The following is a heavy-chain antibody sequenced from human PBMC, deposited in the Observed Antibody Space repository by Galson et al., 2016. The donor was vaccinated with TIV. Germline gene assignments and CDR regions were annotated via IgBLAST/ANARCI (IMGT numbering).Heavy chain of an antibody. V-gene: IGHV1-69*10. CDR1: GGSFRTYA. CDR3: SIGLIAAAGAVDS. D-gene: IGHD6-13*01. Sequence: SVKVSCKASGGSFRTYAITWVRQAPGHGLEWMGGIIPILGIVNYAQKFQGRVTITADISASPVYMELSSLRSDDTAVYYCSIGLIAAAGAVDSWGQGTLVTLSS. CDR2: IIPILGIV. J-gene: IGHJ4*02.